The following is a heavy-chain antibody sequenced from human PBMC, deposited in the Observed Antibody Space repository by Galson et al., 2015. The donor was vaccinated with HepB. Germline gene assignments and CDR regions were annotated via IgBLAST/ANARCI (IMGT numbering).Heavy chain of an antibody. J-gene: IGHJ4*02. CDR3: ARDMTPTYSSGWTTLGGQDIDY. CDR2: ISSSSSSTI. V-gene: IGHV3-48*02. D-gene: IGHD6-19*01. Sequence: SLRLSCAASGFTFSSYSMNWVRQAPGKGLEWVSYISSSSSSTIYYADSVKGRFTISRDNAKNSLYLQMNSLRDEDTAVYYCARDMTPTYSSGWTTLGGQDIDYWGQGTLVTVSS. CDR1: GFTFSSYS.